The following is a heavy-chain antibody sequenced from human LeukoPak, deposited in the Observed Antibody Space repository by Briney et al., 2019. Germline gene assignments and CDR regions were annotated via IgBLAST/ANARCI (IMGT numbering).Heavy chain of an antibody. CDR2: INWNGAST. Sequence: GGSLRLSCAASGFTFDDYGMSWVRHAPGKGLEWVAGINWNGASTGYADSVKGRFTISRDNAKNSLYVQMNSLRAEDTAVYYCAKGDAYCGGDCYPDWGQGTLVTVSS. D-gene: IGHD2-21*02. CDR3: AKGDAYCGGDCYPD. CDR1: GFTFDDYG. V-gene: IGHV3-20*04. J-gene: IGHJ4*02.